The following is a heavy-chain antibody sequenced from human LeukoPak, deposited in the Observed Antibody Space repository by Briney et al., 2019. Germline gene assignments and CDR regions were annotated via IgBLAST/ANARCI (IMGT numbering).Heavy chain of an antibody. CDR3: ERDFGGYCSGGNCYLGYLDY. CDR2: IISSSSYI. D-gene: IGHD2-15*01. J-gene: IGHJ4*02. Sequence: GGSLRLSCAASGFTFSSYTMNWVRRAPGKGLEWVSSIISSSSYIYYADSVKGRFTISRDNAKNSLYLQMNSLRAEDTAVYYCERDFGGYCSGGNCYLGYLDYWGQGTLVTVSS. V-gene: IGHV3-21*03. CDR1: GFTFSSYT.